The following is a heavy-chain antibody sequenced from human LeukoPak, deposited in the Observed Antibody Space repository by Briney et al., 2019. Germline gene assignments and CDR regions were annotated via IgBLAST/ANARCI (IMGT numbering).Heavy chain of an antibody. V-gene: IGHV3-30*18. CDR1: GFTFSGYE. CDR3: AKDAWVYYYGSGSHGFDY. D-gene: IGHD3-10*01. Sequence: PGGSLRLSCAASGFTFSGYEMNWVRQAPGQGLKWVAVISYDGSNKYYADSVKGRFTISRDNSKNTLYLQMNSLRAEDTAVYYCAKDAWVYYYGSGSHGFDYWGQGTLVTVSS. J-gene: IGHJ4*02. CDR2: ISYDGSNK.